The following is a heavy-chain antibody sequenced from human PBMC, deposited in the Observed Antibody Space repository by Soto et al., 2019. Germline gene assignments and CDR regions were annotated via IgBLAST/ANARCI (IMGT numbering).Heavy chain of an antibody. J-gene: IGHJ5*02. CDR1: GYSFTTYW. V-gene: IGHV5-51*01. CDR2: IYPSDSDS. D-gene: IGHD1-7*01. CDR3: VRYTGGTIRS. Sequence: GESLKISCKGSGYSFTTYWIGWVRQMPGKGLEWMGIIYPSDSDSTYSPSFRGQVTFSVAKSINTAYLQWSSLKASDTAMYYCVRYTGGTIRSWDQGTLGSGS.